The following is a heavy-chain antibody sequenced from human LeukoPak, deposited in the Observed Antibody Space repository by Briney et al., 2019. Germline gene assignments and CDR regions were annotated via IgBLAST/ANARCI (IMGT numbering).Heavy chain of an antibody. Sequence: ASVKVSCKASGYTFTSYYMHLVRQAPGQGLEWMGIINPSGGSTSYAQKFQGRVTMTRDTSTSTVYMELSSLRSEDTAVYYCANGRDYYDSSGYYYDYFDYWGQGTLVTVSS. J-gene: IGHJ4*02. D-gene: IGHD3-22*01. V-gene: IGHV1-46*01. CDR2: INPSGGST. CDR3: ANGRDYYDSSGYYYDYFDY. CDR1: GYTFTSYY.